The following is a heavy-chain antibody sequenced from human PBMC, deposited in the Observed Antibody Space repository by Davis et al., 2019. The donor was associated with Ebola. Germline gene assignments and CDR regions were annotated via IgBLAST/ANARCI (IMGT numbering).Heavy chain of an antibody. CDR1: GYTFTSYY. CDR2: ISAYNGNT. CDR3: ARDLIFVGAPDC. D-gene: IGHD1-26*01. Sequence: AASVKVSCKASGYTFTSYYMHWVRQAPGQGLEWMGWISAYNGNTNYAQKLQGRVTMTTDTSTSTAYMELRSLRSDDTAVYYCARDLIFVGAPDCWGQGTLVTVSS. V-gene: IGHV1-18*04. J-gene: IGHJ4*02.